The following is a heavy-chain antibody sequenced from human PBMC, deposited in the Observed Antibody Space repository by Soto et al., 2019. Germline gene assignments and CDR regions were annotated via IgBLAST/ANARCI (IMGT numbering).Heavy chain of an antibody. J-gene: IGHJ1*01. V-gene: IGHV1-69*13. CDR2: IIPIFGTA. CDR3: AIGLRGSHNNGSPEYSQH. Sequence: ASVKVSCKASGGTFSSYAISWVRQAPGQGLEWMGGIIPIFGTANYAQKFQGRVTITADESTSTAYMELSSLRSEDTAVYYCAIGLRGSHNNGSPEYSQHWGQGTLVTVSS. CDR1: GGTFSSYA. D-gene: IGHD1-26*01.